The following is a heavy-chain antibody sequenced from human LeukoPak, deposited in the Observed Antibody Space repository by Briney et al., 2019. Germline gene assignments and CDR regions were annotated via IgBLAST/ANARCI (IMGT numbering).Heavy chain of an antibody. CDR1: GFTFSSYA. V-gene: IGHV3-30-3*01. J-gene: IGHJ6*03. CDR2: ISYDGSNK. CDR3: AREALYYYGSGSYYRGASYYYCYMDV. D-gene: IGHD3-10*01. Sequence: GGSLRLSCAASGFTFSSYAMHWVRQAPGKGLEWVAVISYDGSNKYYADSVKGRFTISRDNSKNTLYLQMNSLRAEDTAVYYCAREALYYYGSGSYYRGASYYYCYMDVWGKGTTVTVSS.